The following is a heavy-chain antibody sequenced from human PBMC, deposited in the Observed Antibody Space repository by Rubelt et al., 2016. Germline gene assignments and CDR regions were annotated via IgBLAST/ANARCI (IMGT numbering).Heavy chain of an antibody. D-gene: IGHD6-6*01. CDR1: G. CDR3: ASRRDYFDY. J-gene: IGHJ4*02. Sequence: GMHWVRQAPGKGLEWVAVIWYDGSNKYYADSVKGRFTISRDNSKNTLYLQMNSLRAEDTAVYYCASRRDYFDYWGQGTLVTVSS. V-gene: IGHV3-33*01. CDR2: IWYDGSNK.